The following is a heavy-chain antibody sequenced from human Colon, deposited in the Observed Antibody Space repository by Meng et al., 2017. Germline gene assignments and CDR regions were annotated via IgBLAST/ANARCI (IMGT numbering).Heavy chain of an antibody. J-gene: IGHJ4*02. Sequence: APGLVNPPGNLSPHWPVSGGSIITNNVWSWVRQPPGKGLEWIGEIHPSGGTNYNPSLKSRVTMSIDNSKRQFSLNLSSVTAADTAVYYCARGGGCVNGVCGSLDYWGQGTLVTVSS. CDR3: ARGGGCVNGVCGSLDY. CDR2: IHPSGGT. V-gene: IGHV4-4*03. D-gene: IGHD2-8*01. CDR1: GGSIITNNV.